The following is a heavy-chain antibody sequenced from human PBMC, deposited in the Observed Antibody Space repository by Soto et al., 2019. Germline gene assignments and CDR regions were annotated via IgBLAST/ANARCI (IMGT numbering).Heavy chain of an antibody. CDR3: AREGILGLFDAYDL. D-gene: IGHD3-3*01. V-gene: IGHV1-18*04. J-gene: IGHJ3*01. CDR2: ISTHNGNT. Sequence: GXSVKVSFKASFFTSSGISWVRQAPGQRLEWMGWISTHNGNTIYAQKFQGRVIMTMDTSTTTVYMELRSLRPDDTAVYLCAREGILGLFDAYDLWGQGTMVTVSS. CDR1: FFTSSG.